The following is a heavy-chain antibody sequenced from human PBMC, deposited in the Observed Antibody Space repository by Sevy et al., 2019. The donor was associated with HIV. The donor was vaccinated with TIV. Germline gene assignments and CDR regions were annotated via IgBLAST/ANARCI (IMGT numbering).Heavy chain of an antibody. CDR1: GGSISSYY. J-gene: IGHJ4*02. Sequence: SEILSLTCTVSGGSISSYYWSWIRQPPGKGLEWVGYIYYSGSTNYNPSLKSQVTISVDTSKNQFSLKLSSVTAADTTVYYSARAYSSSWYRPYYFDYWGQGTLVTVSS. V-gene: IGHV4-59*01. CDR3: ARAYSSSWYRPYYFDY. D-gene: IGHD6-13*01. CDR2: IYYSGST.